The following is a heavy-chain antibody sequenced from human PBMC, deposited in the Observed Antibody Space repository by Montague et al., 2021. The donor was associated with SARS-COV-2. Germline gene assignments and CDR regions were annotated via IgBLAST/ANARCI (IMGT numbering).Heavy chain of an antibody. CDR1: GFTFSSYW. D-gene: IGHD1-26*01. Sequence: SLRLSCAASGFTFSSYWMHWVRQAPGKGPVWDSRIDTDGTTTNYADSVRGRFSISRDNAKNTLYLQMHSLRGDDTAVYYCVRDLAGRYGYWGQGALVTVSS. CDR3: VRDLAGRYGY. V-gene: IGHV3-74*01. J-gene: IGHJ4*02. CDR2: IDTDGTTT.